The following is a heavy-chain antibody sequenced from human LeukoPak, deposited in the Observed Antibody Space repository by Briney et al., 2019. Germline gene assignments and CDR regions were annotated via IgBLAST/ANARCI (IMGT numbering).Heavy chain of an antibody. CDR2: MNPNSGNT. CDR1: GYTFTSYD. V-gene: IGHV1-8*01. D-gene: IGHD6-19*01. Sequence: ASVKVSCKASGYTFTSYDINWVRQATGQGLEWVGWMNPNSGNTGYAQKFQGRVTMTRNTSISTAYMELSSLRSEDTAVYYCARGLYAGIAVAGVDYWGQGTLVTVSS. CDR3: ARGLYAGIAVAGVDY. J-gene: IGHJ4*02.